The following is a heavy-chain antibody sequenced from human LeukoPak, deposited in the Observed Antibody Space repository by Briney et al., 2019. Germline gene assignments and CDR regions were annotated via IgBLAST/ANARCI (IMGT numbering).Heavy chain of an antibody. CDR1: GFTFSSYG. Sequence: GGSLRLSCAASGFTFSSYGMSWVRQAPGKGLEWVSALTPSGTSTYYADSVKGRFTFSRDNSKNTLYLQMNSLRVEDTAIYYCAKGGSSSWDYFDSWGQGTLVTVSP. J-gene: IGHJ4*02. CDR2: LTPSGTST. D-gene: IGHD6-13*01. V-gene: IGHV3-23*01. CDR3: AKGGSSSWDYFDS.